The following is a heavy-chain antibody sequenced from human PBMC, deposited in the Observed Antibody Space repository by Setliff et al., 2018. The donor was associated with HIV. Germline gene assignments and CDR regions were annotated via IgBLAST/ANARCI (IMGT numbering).Heavy chain of an antibody. V-gene: IGHV4-59*11. J-gene: IGHJ4*02. CDR1: GGSISSHY. CDR2: IHYSGST. CDR3: ARGRSMPTLTT. D-gene: IGHD3-22*01. Sequence: SETLSLXVSVSGGSISSHYWSWIRQPPLKGLEWIGYIHYSGSTNYNPSLKSRVTISVDTSKIQLSLKLSSVTAADTAVYYCARGRSMPTLTTWGQGALVTVSS.